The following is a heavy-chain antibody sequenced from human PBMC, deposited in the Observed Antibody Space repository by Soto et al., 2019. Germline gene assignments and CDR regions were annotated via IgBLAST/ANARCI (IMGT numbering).Heavy chain of an antibody. J-gene: IGHJ4*02. V-gene: IGHV3-23*01. CDR3: AKFFVAGTRGYFDS. Sequence: EVQLLESGGGLVQPGGSLRLSCTASGFIFSSYAMSWVRQAPGKGLEWVSAISASGDNAYYADSVKGRFTISRDRSESLYLQMKSLRAEDTAIYYCAKFFVAGTRGYFDSWGQGTLVTVSS. CDR2: ISASGDNA. CDR1: GFIFSSYA. D-gene: IGHD6-19*01.